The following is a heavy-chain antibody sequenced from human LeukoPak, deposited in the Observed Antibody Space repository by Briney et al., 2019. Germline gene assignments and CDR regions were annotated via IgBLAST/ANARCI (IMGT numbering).Heavy chain of an antibody. J-gene: IGHJ4*02. V-gene: IGHV3-15*01. CDR2: IKSKTDGWTT. CDR3: TTVEWFGELSLDY. D-gene: IGHD3-10*01. Sequence: GGSLRLSCAASGFTFSNAWMSWVRQAPGKGLEWVGRIKSKTDGWTTDYAAPVKGRFTISRDDSKNTLYLQMNSLKTEDTAVYYCTTVEWFGELSLDYWGQGTLVTVSS. CDR1: GFTFSNAW.